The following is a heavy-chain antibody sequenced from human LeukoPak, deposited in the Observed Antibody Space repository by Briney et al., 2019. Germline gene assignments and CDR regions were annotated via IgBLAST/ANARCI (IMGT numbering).Heavy chain of an antibody. V-gene: IGHV1-18*01. J-gene: IGHJ5*02. D-gene: IGHD2-15*01. Sequence: ASVKVSCKASGYTFTSYGISWVRQAPGQGLEWMGWISAYNGNTNYAQKLQGRVTMTTDTSTSTAYMELRSLRSDDTAVYYCARDIVVAVASLYNWFDPWGQGTLVTVSS. CDR1: GYTFTSYG. CDR2: ISAYNGNT. CDR3: ARDIVVAVASLYNWFDP.